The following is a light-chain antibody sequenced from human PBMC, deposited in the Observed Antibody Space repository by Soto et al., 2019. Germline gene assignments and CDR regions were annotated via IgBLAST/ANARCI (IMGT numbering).Light chain of an antibody. CDR2: DAS. V-gene: IGKV1-5*01. CDR3: PQHNSYWT. J-gene: IGKJ1*01. Sequence: DIQRTKSASTRSASIGDRVTITCRASQSISSWLAWYQQKPGKAPKLLIYDASSLESGVPSRFSGSGSGTEFTLTISSLQPDDFATYYCPQHNSYWTSGQGT. CDR1: QSISSW.